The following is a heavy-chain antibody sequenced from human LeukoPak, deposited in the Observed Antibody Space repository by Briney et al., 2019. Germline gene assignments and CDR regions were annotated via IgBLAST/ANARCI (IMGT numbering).Heavy chain of an antibody. Sequence: PSETLSLTCTVSGGSISSSSYYWSWIRQPAGKGLEWIGRIYTSGSTNYNPSLKSRVTISVDTSKNQFSLKLSSVTAADTVVYYCARDLGDYYDSRGFGYWGQGTLVTVSS. CDR1: GGSISSSSYY. V-gene: IGHV4-61*02. J-gene: IGHJ4*02. CDR2: IYTSGST. D-gene: IGHD3-22*01. CDR3: ARDLGDYYDSRGFGY.